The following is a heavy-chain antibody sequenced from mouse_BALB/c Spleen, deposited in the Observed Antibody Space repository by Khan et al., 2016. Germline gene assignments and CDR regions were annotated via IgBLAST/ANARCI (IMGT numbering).Heavy chain of an antibody. CDR1: GYSITSDYA. CDR2: ISYSGST. D-gene: IGHD2-4*01. CDR3: ARYYDYDYYAMGY. J-gene: IGHJ4*01. Sequence: VQLQESGPGLVKPSQSLSLTCTVTGYSITSDYAWNWIRQFPGNKLEWMSHISYSGSTSYNSSLKSRISITRDTSKNQFYLQLNYVTTEDTATYYCARYYDYDYYAMGYGGHGTSVTVSP. V-gene: IGHV3-2*02.